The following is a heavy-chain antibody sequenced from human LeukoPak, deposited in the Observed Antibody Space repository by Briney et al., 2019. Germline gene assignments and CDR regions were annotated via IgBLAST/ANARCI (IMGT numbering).Heavy chain of an antibody. J-gene: IGHJ4*02. CDR3: ARIDPKLAIGPSYY. CDR2: ISSSSSYI. Sequence: PGGSLRLSCAASGFTFSSYSMNWVRQAPRKGLEWVSSISSSSSYIYYADSVKGRFTISRDNAKNSLYLQMNSLRAEDTAVYYCARIDPKLAIGPSYYWGQGNLVTVSS. D-gene: IGHD1-1*01. CDR1: GFTFSSYS. V-gene: IGHV3-21*01.